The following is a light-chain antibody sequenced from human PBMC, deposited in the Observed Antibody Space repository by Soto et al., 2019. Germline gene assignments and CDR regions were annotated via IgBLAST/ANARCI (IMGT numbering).Light chain of an antibody. CDR2: DVS. CDR1: SSDVGGYNY. Sequence: QSALTQPASVSGSPGQSITISCTGTSSDVGGYNYVSWYQQHPGKALKLMIYDVSYRPSGVSNRFSGSKSGNTASLTISGLQAEDEADYYCSSYTSSSTLFYVFGTGTKVTVL. CDR3: SSYTSSSTLFYV. V-gene: IGLV2-14*01. J-gene: IGLJ1*01.